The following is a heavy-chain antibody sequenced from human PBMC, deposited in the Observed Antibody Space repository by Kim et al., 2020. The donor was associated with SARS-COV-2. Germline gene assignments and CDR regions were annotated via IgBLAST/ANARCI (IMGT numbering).Heavy chain of an antibody. V-gene: IGHV1-18*01. J-gene: IGHJ3*02. CDR3: ARDRRQWLNHDAFDI. CDR1: GYTFTSYG. Sequence: ASVKVSCKASGYTFTSYGISWVRQAPGQGLEWMGWISAYNGNTNYAQKLQGRVTMTTDTSTSTAYMELRSLRSDDTAVYYCARDRRQWLNHDAFDIWGQGTMVTVSS. D-gene: IGHD6-19*01. CDR2: ISAYNGNT.